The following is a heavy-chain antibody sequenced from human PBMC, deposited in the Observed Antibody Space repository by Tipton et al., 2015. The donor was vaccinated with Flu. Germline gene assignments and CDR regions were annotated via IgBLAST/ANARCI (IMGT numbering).Heavy chain of an antibody. V-gene: IGHV4-4*07. CDR2: IYSSGST. D-gene: IGHD3-10*01. CDR1: GGSINSYY. Sequence: TLFLTCTVSGGSINSYYWSWIRQPAGKGLEWIGRIYSSGSTNYNPSLKSRVTMLVDTSKNQFSLKMSSVTAADTSVYYCARFSVRGESDYWGQGTLATVS. J-gene: IGHJ4*02. CDR3: ARFSVRGESDY.